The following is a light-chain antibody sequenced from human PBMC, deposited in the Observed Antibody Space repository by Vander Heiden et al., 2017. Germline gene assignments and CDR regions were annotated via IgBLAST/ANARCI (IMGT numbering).Light chain of an antibody. Sequence: DIVMTQSPLSLPVTPGEPASISCRSSQSLLHSNGYNYLDWYLQKPGQSPKLLIYLGSNRASGVPDRFSGSGSGTDFTLNISRVEAEDVGVYYCRQALKTPWTFGQGTKVEIK. CDR2: LGS. CDR1: QSLLHSNGYNY. V-gene: IGKV2-28*01. J-gene: IGKJ1*01. CDR3: RQALKTPWT.